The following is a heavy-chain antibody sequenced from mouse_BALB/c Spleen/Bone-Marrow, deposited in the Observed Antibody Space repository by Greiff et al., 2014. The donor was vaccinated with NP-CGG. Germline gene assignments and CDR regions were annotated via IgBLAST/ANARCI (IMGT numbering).Heavy chain of an antibody. CDR3: ATYGYSYWYSDV. V-gene: IGHV1-39*01. D-gene: IGHD1-1*01. J-gene: IGHJ1*01. Sequence: VQLQQSGPELEKPGASVKISCKASGYSFTGYNMNWVKQSNSKSLEWIGNIDPYYGGTSYNQKFKGKATLTVDKSSSTAYMQLKSLTSEDSAVYYCATYGYSYWYSDVWGAGTTVTVSS. CDR1: GYSFTGYN. CDR2: IDPYYGGT.